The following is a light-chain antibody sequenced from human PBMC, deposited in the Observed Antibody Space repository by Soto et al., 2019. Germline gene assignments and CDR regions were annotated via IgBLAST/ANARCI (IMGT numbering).Light chain of an antibody. J-gene: IGKJ2*01. Sequence: DIVMTQSPDSLAVSLGERATSNCKSSQTLLYSSNNKNYLAWYQQKPGQPPKLLIYWASTRESGVPDRFSGSGSWTEFPLTLRSLEAGDVAVYYCQQYYGSPPYTFGQGSKLEIK. CDR1: QTLLYSSNNKNY. V-gene: IGKV4-1*01. CDR2: WAS. CDR3: QQYYGSPPYT.